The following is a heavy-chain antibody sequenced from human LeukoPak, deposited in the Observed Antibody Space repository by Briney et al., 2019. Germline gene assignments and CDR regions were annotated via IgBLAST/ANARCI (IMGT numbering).Heavy chain of an antibody. D-gene: IGHD6-13*01. Sequence: SETLSLTCAVYGVSFSGYYWSWLRQPPGKGLEWLGEINHSGSTNYNPSLKSRVTISVDTSKNQFSLKLSSVTAADTAVYYCARGGVGYSSSWYARFDPWGQGTLGTVSS. CDR3: ARGGVGYSSSWYARFDP. J-gene: IGHJ5*02. CDR1: GVSFSGYY. V-gene: IGHV4-34*01. CDR2: INHSGST.